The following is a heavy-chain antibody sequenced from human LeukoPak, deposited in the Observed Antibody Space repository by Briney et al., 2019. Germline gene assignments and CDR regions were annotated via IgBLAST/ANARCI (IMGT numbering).Heavy chain of an antibody. CDR2: MNPNSGNT. V-gene: IGHV1-8*01. D-gene: IGHD6-19*01. Sequence: GASVKVSCKASGYTFTSYDINWVRQATGQGLEWMGWMNPNSGNTGYAQKFQGRLTMTEDTSTDTAYMELSSLRSEDTTVYYCATDRGSGWYLNWFDPWGQGTLVTVSS. CDR1: GYTFTSYD. J-gene: IGHJ5*02. CDR3: ATDRGSGWYLNWFDP.